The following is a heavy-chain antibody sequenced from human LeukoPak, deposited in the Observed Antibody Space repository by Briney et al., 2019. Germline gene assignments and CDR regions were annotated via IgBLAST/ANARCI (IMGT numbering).Heavy chain of an antibody. CDR2: INWNSGSI. V-gene: IGHV3-9*01. Sequence: GGSLRLSCAASGFTFDDYAMHWVRQAPGKGLEWVSGINWNSGSIGYADSVKGRFTISRDNAKNSLYLQMNSLRAEDTALYYCAKDIDRLPTSVAIDYWGQGTLVTVSS. D-gene: IGHD5-12*01. CDR3: AKDIDRLPTSVAIDY. CDR1: GFTFDDYA. J-gene: IGHJ4*02.